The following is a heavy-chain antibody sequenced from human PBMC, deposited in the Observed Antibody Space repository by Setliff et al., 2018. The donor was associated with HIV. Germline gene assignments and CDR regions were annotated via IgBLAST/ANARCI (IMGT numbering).Heavy chain of an antibody. CDR1: GFTFISSA. Sequence: SVKVSCKASGFTFISSAMQWVRQARGRRLEWIGWIVVGSGNTNYAQKFQERVTITRDMSTRATYMELSNLRSEDTAVYYCAARPGVDSSAYYDYYYMDVWGKGTTVTVSS. J-gene: IGHJ6*03. CDR3: AARPGVDSSAYYDYYYMDV. V-gene: IGHV1-58*02. CDR2: IVVGSGNT. D-gene: IGHD3-22*01.